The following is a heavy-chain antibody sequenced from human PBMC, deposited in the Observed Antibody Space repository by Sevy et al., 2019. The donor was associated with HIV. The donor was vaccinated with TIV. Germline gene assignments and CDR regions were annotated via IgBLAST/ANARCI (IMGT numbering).Heavy chain of an antibody. D-gene: IGHD4-17*01. V-gene: IGHV3-74*01. CDR2: INSDGSST. Sequence: GGSLRLSCAASEFTFSSYLMNWVRQAPGKGLVWVSRINSDGSSTNYADSVKGRFTISGDNAKNTLYLQMNSLRAEDTAVYYCARETVAFDYWGQGTLVTVSS. CDR3: ARETVAFDY. CDR1: EFTFSSYL. J-gene: IGHJ4*02.